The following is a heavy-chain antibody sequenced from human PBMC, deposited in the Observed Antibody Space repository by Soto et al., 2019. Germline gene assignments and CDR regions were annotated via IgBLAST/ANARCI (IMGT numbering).Heavy chain of an antibody. CDR3: AKDHTVVIRDAFDI. J-gene: IGHJ3*02. Sequence: EVQILESGGGLVQPGGSLRLSCAASGLTFSSYAMYWVRQAHGKVLAWVSGISDSGTGTYYEDSVKGRFTISRDTSKKTVYLQMKSLRAEDTAVYYCAKDHTVVIRDAFDIWGQGTMVNVSS. CDR1: GLTFSSYA. V-gene: IGHV3-23*01. CDR2: ISDSGTGT. D-gene: IGHD3-22*01.